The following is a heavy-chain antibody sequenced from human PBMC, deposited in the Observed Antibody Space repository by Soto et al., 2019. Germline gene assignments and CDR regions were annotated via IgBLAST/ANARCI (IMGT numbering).Heavy chain of an antibody. CDR2: INPSGGST. Sequence: ASVKVSCKASGYTFTSYYMHWVRQAPGQGLEWMGIINPSGGSTSYAQKFQGRVTMTRDTSTSTVYMELSSLRSEDTAVYYCARAGYSGYVDYYYMDVWGKGTTVTVSS. D-gene: IGHD5-12*01. J-gene: IGHJ6*03. CDR3: ARAGYSGYVDYYYMDV. CDR1: GYTFTSYY. V-gene: IGHV1-46*03.